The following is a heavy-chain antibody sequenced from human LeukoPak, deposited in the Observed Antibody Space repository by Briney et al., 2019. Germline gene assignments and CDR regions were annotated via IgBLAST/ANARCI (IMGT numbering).Heavy chain of an antibody. J-gene: IGHJ4*02. D-gene: IGHD6-13*01. V-gene: IGHV3-30*18. CDR2: ISYDGSNK. CDR3: AKGPLYIAD. Sequence: GRSLRLSCAASGFTFSSYGMHWVRQAPGKGLEWVAVISYDGSNKYYADSVKGRFTISRDNSKNTLYLQMNSLRAEDTAVYYCAKGPLYIADWGQRTLVTVSS. CDR1: GFTFSSYG.